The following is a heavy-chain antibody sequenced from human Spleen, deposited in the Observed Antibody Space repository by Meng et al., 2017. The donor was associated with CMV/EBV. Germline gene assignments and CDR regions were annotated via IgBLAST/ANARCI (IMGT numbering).Heavy chain of an antibody. CDR2: ISAYTGDT. CDR3: ARTEGLGATSSPWFDP. V-gene: IGHV1-18*01. CDR1: GYTFTNYV. D-gene: IGHD1-26*01. J-gene: IGHJ5*02. Sequence: ASVKVSCKASGYTFTNYVISWVRQAPGQGLEWMGWISAYTGDTNYAQKLQGRVMMTTDTSITTAYMELRSLRSDDTAVYYCARTEGLGATSSPWFDPWGQGTLVTVSS.